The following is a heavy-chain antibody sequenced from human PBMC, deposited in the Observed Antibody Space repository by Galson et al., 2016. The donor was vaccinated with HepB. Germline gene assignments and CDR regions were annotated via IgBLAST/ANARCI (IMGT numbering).Heavy chain of an antibody. CDR2: IYYSGST. Sequence: CTVSGGSIRSTTYYWNWIRQRPVKGLEWIGYIYYSGSTYYNPSLKSRVSISVDTSKNQFSLKLNPVTAADTAVYYGATMTTVTAPDPGLLDHWGQGTLVTVSS. CDR3: ATMTTVTAPDPGLLDH. D-gene: IGHD4-17*01. J-gene: IGHJ4*02. CDR1: GGSIRSTTYY. V-gene: IGHV4-31*03.